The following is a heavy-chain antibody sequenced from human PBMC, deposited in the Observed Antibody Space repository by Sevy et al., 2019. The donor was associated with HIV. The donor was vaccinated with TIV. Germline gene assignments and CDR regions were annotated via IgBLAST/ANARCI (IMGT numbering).Heavy chain of an antibody. Sequence: GGSLRLSCAASGFTFSSYWMNWVRQAPGKGLEWVANIKQDGSEKYYVDSVKGRFTISRDNAKNSMHLQMNSLRAEDTAVYYCARALAAGVSYWGQGTLVTVSS. CDR1: GFTFSSYW. D-gene: IGHD6-25*01. CDR3: ARALAAGVSY. J-gene: IGHJ4*02. CDR2: IKQDGSEK. V-gene: IGHV3-7*01.